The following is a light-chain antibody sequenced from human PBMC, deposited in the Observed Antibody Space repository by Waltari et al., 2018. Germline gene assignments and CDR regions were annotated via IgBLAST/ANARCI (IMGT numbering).Light chain of an antibody. J-gene: IGKJ1*01. Sequence: DIQMTQPPSSLSASVGDRVNITYRASQGISTWLAWFQQKPGKAPKVLIYQASSLQSGVPSRFSGSGSGTDFTLTISSLQPEDVATYYCQQYNSAPWTFGQGTKVEIK. CDR3: QQYNSAPWT. CDR2: QAS. V-gene: IGKV1-16*01. CDR1: QGISTW.